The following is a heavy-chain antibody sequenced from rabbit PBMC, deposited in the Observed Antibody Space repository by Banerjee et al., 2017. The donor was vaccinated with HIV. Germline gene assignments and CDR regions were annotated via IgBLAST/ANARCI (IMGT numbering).Heavy chain of an antibody. J-gene: IGHJ4*01. CDR2: IDNGNGNT. V-gene: IGHV1S47*01. Sequence: QEQLEESGGGLVKPEGSLTLTCKASGFDFSSNAMCWVRQAPGKGPEWIACIDNGNGNTWYASWVNGRFTISSDNAQNTVFLQMTSLTASDTATYFCAITIFGYDDYGDYFPSYFNLWGPGTLVTVS. D-gene: IGHD2-1*01. CDR1: GFDFSSNA. CDR3: AITIFGYDDYGDYFPSYFNL.